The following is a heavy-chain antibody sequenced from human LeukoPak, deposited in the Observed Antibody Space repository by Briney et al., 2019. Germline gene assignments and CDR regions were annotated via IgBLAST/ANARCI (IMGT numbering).Heavy chain of an antibody. Sequence: SVTPSCKPSGGAFTSYAISWVRQAPGQRLKWMGGILTSVNRLTYAPKFQGRVTFTADESTSTAYMELSSLRSEDTAVYYCAERVIRNKYGPSSDYYYYYMDVWGKGTSVTVSS. V-gene: IGHV1-69*13. CDR1: GGAFTSYA. CDR3: AERVIRNKYGPSSDYYYYYMDV. D-gene: IGHD1-1*01. J-gene: IGHJ6*03. CDR2: ILTSVNRL.